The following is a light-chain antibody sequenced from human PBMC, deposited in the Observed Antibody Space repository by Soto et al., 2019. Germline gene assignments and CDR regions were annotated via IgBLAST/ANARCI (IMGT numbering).Light chain of an antibody. Sequence: QSVLTQPPSASGTPGQRVTISCSGSSSNIGSNTVNWYQQLPGTAPKLLIYYNDQRPSGVPGRFSGSKSGTSASLAISGLQSEDEADYYCAAWDDSLNGFYVFATGTKVTVL. CDR2: YND. V-gene: IGLV1-44*01. CDR1: SSNIGSNT. J-gene: IGLJ1*01. CDR3: AAWDDSLNGFYV.